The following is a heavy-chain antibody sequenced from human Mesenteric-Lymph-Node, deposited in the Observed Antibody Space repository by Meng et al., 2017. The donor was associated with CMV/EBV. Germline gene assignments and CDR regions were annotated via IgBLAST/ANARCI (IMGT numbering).Heavy chain of an antibody. J-gene: IGHJ4*02. V-gene: IGHV3-21*06. Sequence: FPFSSYTINWVLQAPGKGLEWVSSISASSSFIDYADSVKGRFTISRDSAKNSLYLQMNSLRAEDTAVYYCARSRPPPSSTSWYPFDYWGQGTLVTVSS. CDR3: ARSRPPPSSTSWYPFDY. CDR1: FPFSSYT. CDR2: ISASSSFI. D-gene: IGHD2-2*01.